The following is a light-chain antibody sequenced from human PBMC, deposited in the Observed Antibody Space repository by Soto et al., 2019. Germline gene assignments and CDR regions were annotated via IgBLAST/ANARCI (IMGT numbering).Light chain of an antibody. J-gene: IGKJ5*01. V-gene: IGKV3-20*01. CDR2: GIS. Sequence: IVLTQSPGALSLTPGERATLSCRASHTISSSYLAWYQQKPGQAPRLLMYGISRRGTGIPDRFSGSGSGTEFTLTISNLQSEDFAVYFCQQYHNWPPITSAQRARLEI. CDR1: HTISSSY. CDR3: QQYHNWPPIT.